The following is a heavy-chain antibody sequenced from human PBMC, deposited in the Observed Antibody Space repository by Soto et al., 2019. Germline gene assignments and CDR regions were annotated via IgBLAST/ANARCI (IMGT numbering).Heavy chain of an antibody. J-gene: IGHJ5*02. CDR1: GGSISSSSYF. D-gene: IGHD2-21*02. CDR2: IYYSGST. CDR3: ARHPSDFWFDP. Sequence: QLQLQESGPGLVKPSETLSLTCSVSGGSISSSSYFWGWIRQPPGKGLEWIGSIYYSGSTYYNPSLTPRVTVSVDTSKNQFSLKLSSVTAADTAVYYCARHPSDFWFDPWGQGTLVIVSS. V-gene: IGHV4-39*01.